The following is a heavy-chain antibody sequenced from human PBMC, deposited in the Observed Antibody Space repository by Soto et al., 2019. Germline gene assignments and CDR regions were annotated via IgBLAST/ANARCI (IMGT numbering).Heavy chain of an antibody. Sequence: GGSLRLSCAPSGFTFSSYAMSWVRQAPGEGLEWVSAISANGATTSYADSVKGRFTISRDNSKNTLYLQMNSLRAEDTALYFCAKDRGSGYTLDYWGHGTLVTVSS. V-gene: IGHV3-23*01. CDR3: AKDRGSGYTLDY. CDR1: GFTFSSYA. CDR2: ISANGATT. D-gene: IGHD5-12*01. J-gene: IGHJ4*01.